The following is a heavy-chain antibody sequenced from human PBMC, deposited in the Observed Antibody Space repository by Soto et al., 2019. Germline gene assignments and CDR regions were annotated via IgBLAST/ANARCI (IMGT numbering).Heavy chain of an antibody. V-gene: IGHV3-23*01. J-gene: IGHJ4*02. CDR2: IIGSVGST. Sequence: EVQMLEPGGALVQPGGSLRLSCAASGFTLSSYAMSWVRQAPGKRLEWVSAIIGSVGSTYYADSAKGRVTISRDNYQHPLCLQMNSLRAEDMAVYYCAKTRIAVADTGDYFDYSGQGTLVTVPS. CDR3: AKTRIAVADTGDYFDY. D-gene: IGHD6-19*01. CDR1: GFTLSSYA.